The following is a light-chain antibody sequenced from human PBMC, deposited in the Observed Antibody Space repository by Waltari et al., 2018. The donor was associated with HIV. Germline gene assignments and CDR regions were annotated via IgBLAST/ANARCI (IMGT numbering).Light chain of an antibody. CDR2: GNH. Sequence: QSVLTQPHSASGTPGQRVIISCSGSNSNVGSDVVNWYQQLPGTAPKLLIYGNHGRPSGVPDRFSGSKSGASASLAISDLQSEDEAEYDCAAWDARLNEYLFGTGTKVTVL. CDR1: NSNVGSDV. V-gene: IGLV1-44*01. CDR3: AAWDARLNEYL. J-gene: IGLJ1*01.